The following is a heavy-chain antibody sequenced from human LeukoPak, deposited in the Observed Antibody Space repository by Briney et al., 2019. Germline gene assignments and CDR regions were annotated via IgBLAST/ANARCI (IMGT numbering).Heavy chain of an antibody. Sequence: SETLSLTCTVSGGSISSYYWSWIRQPAGKGLEWIGRIYYSGSTNYNPSLKGRVTISVDTSKNQFSLKLSSVTAADTAVYYCAGGYCSSTSCYGTLIAYWGQGTLVTVSS. J-gene: IGHJ4*02. D-gene: IGHD2-2*01. V-gene: IGHV4-4*07. CDR1: GGSISSYY. CDR3: AGGYCSSTSCYGTLIAY. CDR2: IYYSGST.